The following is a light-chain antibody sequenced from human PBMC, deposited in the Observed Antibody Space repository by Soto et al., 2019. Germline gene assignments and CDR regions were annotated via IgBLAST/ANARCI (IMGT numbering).Light chain of an antibody. CDR1: QSISSW. J-gene: IGKJ2*01. CDR3: QQYNSYSYT. Sequence: DIQMTQSPSTLSASGGDRVTITCRASQSISSWLAWYQQKPGKAPKLLIYKASSLESGVPSRISGSGSGTEFTLTISSLQPDDFATYYCQQYNSYSYTFGQGTKLEIK. CDR2: KAS. V-gene: IGKV1-5*03.